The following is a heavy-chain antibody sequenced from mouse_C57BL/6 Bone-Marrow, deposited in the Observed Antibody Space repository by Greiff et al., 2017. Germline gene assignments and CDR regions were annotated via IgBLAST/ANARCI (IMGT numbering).Heavy chain of an antibody. Sequence: EVMLVESGGGLVKPGGSLKLSCAASGFTFSDYGMHWVRQAPEKGLEWVAYISSGSSTIYYADTVKGRFTISRDNAKNTLFLQMTSLRSEDTAMYYCARSGRGFAYWGQGTLVTVSA. CDR3: ARSGRGFAY. J-gene: IGHJ3*01. V-gene: IGHV5-17*01. CDR2: ISSGSSTI. CDR1: GFTFSDYG.